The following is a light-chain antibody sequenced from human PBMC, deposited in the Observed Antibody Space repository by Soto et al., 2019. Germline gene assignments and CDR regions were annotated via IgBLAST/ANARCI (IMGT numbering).Light chain of an antibody. Sequence: ETVLAQKPGTLSWSPGERGSLSCRTSQSVSNNYLAWYQQKPGQAPRLLIYGASSRATGIPDRFSGSGSGTDFTLTISRLEPEDFAVYYCQQYSMAPLTFGQGTKVDIK. V-gene: IGKV3-20*01. CDR3: QQYSMAPLT. CDR2: GAS. CDR1: QSVSNNY. J-gene: IGKJ1*01.